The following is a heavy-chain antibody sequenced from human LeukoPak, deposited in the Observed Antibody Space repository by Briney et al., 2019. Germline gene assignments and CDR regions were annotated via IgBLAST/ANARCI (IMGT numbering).Heavy chain of an antibody. D-gene: IGHD3-3*01. J-gene: IGHJ3*02. CDR2: IKQDGSEK. Sequence: GGSLRLSCAASGFTFSRYWMSWVRQAPGKGLEWVANIKQDGSEKYYVDSVKGRFTISRDNAKNSLYLQMNSLRAEDTAVYYCARDLKWPRVDAFDIWGQGTMVTVSS. CDR1: GFTFSRYW. V-gene: IGHV3-7*01. CDR3: ARDLKWPRVDAFDI.